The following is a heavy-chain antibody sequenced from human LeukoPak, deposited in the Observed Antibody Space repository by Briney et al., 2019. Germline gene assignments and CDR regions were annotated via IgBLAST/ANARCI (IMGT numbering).Heavy chain of an antibody. J-gene: IGHJ4*02. CDR2: ISSSGSTI. V-gene: IGHV3-11*01. CDR1: GFTFSDYY. CDR3: ARYWDLYSSDYFDY. Sequence: GGSLRLSCAASGFTFSDYYMSWIRQAPGKGLEWVSYISSSGSTIYYADSVKGRFTISRDNAKNSLYLQMNSPRAEDTAVYYCARYWDLYSSDYFDYWGQGTLVTVSS. D-gene: IGHD6-19*01.